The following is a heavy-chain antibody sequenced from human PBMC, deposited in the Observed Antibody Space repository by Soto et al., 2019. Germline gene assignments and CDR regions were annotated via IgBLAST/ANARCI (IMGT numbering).Heavy chain of an antibody. CDR2: IIPIFGTA. CDR3: ARLIPIQDYYYYGMDV. J-gene: IGHJ6*02. Sequence: SVKVSCKASGGTFSSYAISWVRQAPGQGLEWMGGIIPIFGTANYAQKFQGRVAITADESTSTAYMELSSLRSEDTAVYYCARLIPIQDYYYYGMDVWGQGTTVTVSS. D-gene: IGHD5-18*01. V-gene: IGHV1-69*13. CDR1: GGTFSSYA.